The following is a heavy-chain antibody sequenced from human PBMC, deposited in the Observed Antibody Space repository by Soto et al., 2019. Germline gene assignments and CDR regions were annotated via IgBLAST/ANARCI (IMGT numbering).Heavy chain of an antibody. J-gene: IGHJ4*02. CDR1: GGSISSGGYY. D-gene: IGHD6-13*01. Sequence: QVQLQESGPGLVKPSQTLSLTCTVSGGSISSGGYYWSWIRQHPGKGLEWIGYIYYSGSTYYNPSHTSRVTISVDTPKTQVSLKLSSVTAADTAVYYCARERGAAAWHSNYFAYWGQGTLVTVSS. V-gene: IGHV4-31*03. CDR2: IYYSGST. CDR3: ARERGAAAWHSNYFAY.